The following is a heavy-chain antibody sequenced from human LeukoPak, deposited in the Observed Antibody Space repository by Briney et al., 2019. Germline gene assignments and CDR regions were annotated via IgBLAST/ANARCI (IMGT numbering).Heavy chain of an antibody. V-gene: IGHV1-18*01. CDR1: GYTFTSYG. Sequence: ASVKVSCKASGYTFTSYGVSWVRQAPGQGLEWMGWISAYNGNTNYAQKLQGRVTMTTDTSTSTAYMELRSLRSDDTAVYYCARWGILTGYYDIDYWGQGTLVTVSS. D-gene: IGHD3-9*01. J-gene: IGHJ4*02. CDR2: ISAYNGNT. CDR3: ARWGILTGYYDIDY.